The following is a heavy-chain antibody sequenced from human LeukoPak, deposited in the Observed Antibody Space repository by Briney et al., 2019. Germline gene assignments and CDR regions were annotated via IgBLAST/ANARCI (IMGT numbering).Heavy chain of an antibody. Sequence: ASVKVSCKASGYTFTSYGISWVRQAPGQGLEWMGWTSAYNGNTNYAQKLQGRVTMTTDTSTSTAYMELRSLRSDDTAVYYCARDVYCSSTSCYTSWFDPWGQGTLVTVSS. J-gene: IGHJ5*02. CDR2: TSAYNGNT. D-gene: IGHD2-2*02. CDR3: ARDVYCSSTSCYTSWFDP. CDR1: GYTFTSYG. V-gene: IGHV1-18*01.